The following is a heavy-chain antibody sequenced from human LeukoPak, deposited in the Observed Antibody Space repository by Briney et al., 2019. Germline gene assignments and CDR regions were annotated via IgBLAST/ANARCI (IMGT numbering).Heavy chain of an antibody. CDR3: ARRDRGSSWYGGWFDP. Sequence: SETLSLTCAVYGGSFSGYYWSWIRQPPGKGLEWIGEINHSGSTNYNPSLESRVTISVDTSKKQHSLKLTSVTAADTAVYYCARRDRGSSWYGGWFDPWGQGALVTVSS. CDR2: INHSGST. CDR1: GGSFSGYY. J-gene: IGHJ5*02. V-gene: IGHV4-34*01. D-gene: IGHD6-13*01.